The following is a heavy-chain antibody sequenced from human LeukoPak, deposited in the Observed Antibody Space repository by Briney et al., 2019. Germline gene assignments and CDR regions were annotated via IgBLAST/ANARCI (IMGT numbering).Heavy chain of an antibody. J-gene: IGHJ6*04. Sequence: SQTLSLTCAVYGGSFSGYYWSWIRQPPGKGLEWIGEINHSGSTNYNPSLKSRVTISVDTSKNQFSLKLSPVTAADTAVYYCARMGRIVVVPAANSHYYYGMDAWGKGTTVTVSS. V-gene: IGHV4-34*01. CDR3: ARMGRIVVVPAANSHYYYGMDA. CDR2: INHSGST. D-gene: IGHD2-2*01. CDR1: GGSFSGYY.